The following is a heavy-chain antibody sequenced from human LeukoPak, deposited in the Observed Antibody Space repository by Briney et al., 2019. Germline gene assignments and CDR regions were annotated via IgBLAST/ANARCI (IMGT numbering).Heavy chain of an antibody. D-gene: IGHD6-19*01. CDR3: ARDLSSSGWSFDY. J-gene: IGHJ4*02. V-gene: IGHV3-74*01. Sequence: GGSLRLSCAASGFTVSNYWMHWVRQAPGKGLVWVSRINSDGRGTNYADSVEGRFTISRDNAKNTLFLQMNSLRAEDAAVYYCARDLSSSGWSFDYWGQGTLVTVSS. CDR1: GFTVSNYW. CDR2: INSDGRGT.